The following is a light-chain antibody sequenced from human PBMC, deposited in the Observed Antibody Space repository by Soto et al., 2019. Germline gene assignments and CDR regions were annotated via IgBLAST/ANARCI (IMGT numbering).Light chain of an antibody. Sequence: QSALTQPPSASGSPGQSVTISCTGTSSDVGGYNYVSWYQQHPGKAPKLIIYEVTKRPSGVPDRFSGSKSGNTASLTVSGLHAEDEAYYCCSSYAGSNNYVFGTGTKVTVL. V-gene: IGLV2-8*01. CDR3: SSYAGSNNYV. J-gene: IGLJ1*01. CDR2: EVT. CDR1: SSDVGGYNY.